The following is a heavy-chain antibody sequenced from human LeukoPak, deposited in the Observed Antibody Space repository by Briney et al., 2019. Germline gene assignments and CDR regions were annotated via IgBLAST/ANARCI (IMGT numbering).Heavy chain of an antibody. V-gene: IGHV4-39*07. Sequence: SETLSLTCTVSGGSIDRNSYYWGWIRQPPGKGLEWIGNMYYGGNTYYNPSLKSRVTISGDTSKNQFSPKLSSVTAADTAVYYCARVILWFGVYYFDYWGQGTLVTVSS. D-gene: IGHD3-10*01. CDR3: ARVILWFGVYYFDY. CDR1: GGSIDRNSYY. J-gene: IGHJ4*02. CDR2: MYYGGNT.